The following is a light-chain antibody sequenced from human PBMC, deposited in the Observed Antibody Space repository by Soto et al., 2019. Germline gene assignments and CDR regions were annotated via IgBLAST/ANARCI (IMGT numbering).Light chain of an antibody. V-gene: IGLV2-14*01. CDR3: CSYADGSIYV. CDR2: EVV. J-gene: IGLJ1*01. CDR1: SRDIGAYNY. Sequence: QSALTQPASVSGSPGQSITISCTGTSRDIGAYNYVSWYLQHPGKAPKLMIYEVVNRPSGISNRFSGSKSGNTASLTISGLQSEDGADYYCCSYADGSIYVFGTGTKLPVL.